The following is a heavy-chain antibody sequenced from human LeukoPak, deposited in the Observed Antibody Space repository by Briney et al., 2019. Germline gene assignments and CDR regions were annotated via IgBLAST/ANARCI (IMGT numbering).Heavy chain of an antibody. CDR3: ARVDDSSGSPHLFDI. D-gene: IGHD3-22*01. CDR2: IYYSGST. CDR1: GGSISSGDYY. J-gene: IGHJ3*02. Sequence: KTSETLSFTCTVSGGSISSGDYYWSWIRQPPGKGLEWIGYIYYSGSTYYNPSLKSRVTISVDTSKNQFSLKLSSVTAADTAVYYCARVDDSSGSPHLFDIWGQGTMVTVSS. V-gene: IGHV4-30-4*02.